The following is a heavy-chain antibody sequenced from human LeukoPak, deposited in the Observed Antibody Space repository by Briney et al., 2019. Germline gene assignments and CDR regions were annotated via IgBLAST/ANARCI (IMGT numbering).Heavy chain of an antibody. J-gene: IGHJ6*03. D-gene: IGHD3-10*01. V-gene: IGHV4-59*01. CDR2: IYYSGST. CDR3: ARVEEGYGSGRRENYYYYYMDV. CDR1: GGSISSYY. Sequence: SETLSLTCTVSGGSISSYYWSWIRQPPGKGLEWIGYIYYSGSTNYNPSLKSRATISVDTSKNQFSLKLSSVTAADTAVYYCARVEEGYGSGRRENYYYYYMDVWGKGTTVTISS.